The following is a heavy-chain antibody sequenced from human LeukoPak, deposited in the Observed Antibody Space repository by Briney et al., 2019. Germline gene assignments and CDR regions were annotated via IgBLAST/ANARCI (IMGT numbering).Heavy chain of an antibody. J-gene: IGHJ4*02. V-gene: IGHV1-69*13. CDR1: GGTFSSYA. Sequence: ASVKVSCKASGGTFSSYAISWVRHAPGQGLEWMGGIIPIFGTANYAQKFQGRVTITADESTSTAYMELSSLRSEDTAVYYCARVGIVGATWFDYWGQGTLVTVSS. D-gene: IGHD1-26*01. CDR3: ARVGIVGATWFDY. CDR2: IIPIFGTA.